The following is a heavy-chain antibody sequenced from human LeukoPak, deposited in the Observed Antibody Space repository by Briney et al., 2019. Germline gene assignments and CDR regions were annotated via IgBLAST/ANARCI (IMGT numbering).Heavy chain of an antibody. Sequence: GSLRLSCAASGFTFSIDAMNSVRQAPQKRLEWSSVVSGSGGSTYYADSVKGRFTISRDNAKNSLYLHMNSLRAEDTAVYYCARVRPGYDSSGYYSRDAFDIWGQGTMVTVSS. D-gene: IGHD3-22*01. CDR2: VSGSGGST. CDR1: GFTFSIDA. J-gene: IGHJ3*02. V-gene: IGHV3-23*01. CDR3: ARVRPGYDSSGYYSRDAFDI.